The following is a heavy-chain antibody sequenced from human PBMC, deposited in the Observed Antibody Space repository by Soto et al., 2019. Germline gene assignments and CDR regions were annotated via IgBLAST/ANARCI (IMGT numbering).Heavy chain of an antibody. CDR3: AHRLGGYTWNDGYFDY. CDR1: GFSLSTTGVG. V-gene: IGHV2-5*02. D-gene: IGHD1-20*01. J-gene: IGHJ4*02. Sequence: QITLKESGPTLVKPTQTLTLTCTFSGFSLSTTGVGVGWIRQPPGKALEWLVVIYCDDDKRYSPSLRTRLSIIKDTSKNLVVLTMTNMDPVDTTTYYCAHRLGGYTWNDGYFDYWGQGTLVTVSS. CDR2: IYCDDDK.